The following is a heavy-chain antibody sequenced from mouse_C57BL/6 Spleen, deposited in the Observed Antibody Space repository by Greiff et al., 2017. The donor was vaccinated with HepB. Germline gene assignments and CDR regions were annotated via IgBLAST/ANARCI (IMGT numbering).Heavy chain of an antibody. Sequence: QVQLQQPGPELVKPGASVKLSCKAPGYTFTSYWMHWVKQRPGQGLEWIGNINPSNGGTNYNEKLKSKATLTVDKSSSTAYMQLSSLTSEDSAVYYCARSRITRGYYYAMDYCGQGASVTVSS. V-gene: IGHV1-53*01. D-gene: IGHD1-1*01. CDR3: ARSRITRGYYYAMDY. J-gene: IGHJ4*01. CDR1: GYTFTSYW. CDR2: INPSNGGT.